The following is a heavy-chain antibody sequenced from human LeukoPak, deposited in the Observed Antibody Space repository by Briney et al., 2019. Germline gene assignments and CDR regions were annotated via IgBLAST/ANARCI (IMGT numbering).Heavy chain of an antibody. J-gene: IGHJ6*02. V-gene: IGHV3-30*18. CDR2: ISYDGSNK. D-gene: IGHD5-12*01. CDR1: GFTFSSYG. CDR3: AKSSPTIPLGMDV. Sequence: PGGSLRLSCAASGFTFSSYGMHWVRQAPGKGLKWVAVISYDGSNKYYADSVKGRFTISRDNSKNTLYLQMNSLRAEDTAVYYCAKSSPTIPLGMDVWGQGTTVTVSS.